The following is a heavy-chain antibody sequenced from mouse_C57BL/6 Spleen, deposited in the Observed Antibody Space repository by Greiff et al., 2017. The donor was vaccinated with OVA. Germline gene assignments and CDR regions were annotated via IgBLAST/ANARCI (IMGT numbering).Heavy chain of an antibody. CDR1: GFTFSSYG. J-gene: IGHJ1*03. CDR2: ISSGGSYT. D-gene: IGHD1-1*01. Sequence: EVQVVESGGDLVKPGGSLKLSCAASGFTFSSYGMSWVRQTPDKRLEWVAIISSGGSYTYYPDSVKGRFTISRANAKNTLYLQMSSLKSEDTAMYYCARHEDYYGSSYSYFDVWGTGTTVTVSS. CDR3: ARHEDYYGSSYSYFDV. V-gene: IGHV5-6*01.